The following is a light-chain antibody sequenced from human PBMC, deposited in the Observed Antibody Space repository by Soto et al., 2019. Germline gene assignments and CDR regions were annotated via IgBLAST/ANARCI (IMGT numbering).Light chain of an antibody. CDR3: QQYDNIPLT. J-gene: IGKJ4*01. CDR2: DAS. CDR1: QDIKNY. Sequence: DIQMTQSPSSLSASVGDRVTITCQASQDIKNYLNWYQQKSGKAPKLLIYDASDLETGVPSRFSGSGSGTDFTFTINSMPTADIANYYCQQYDNIPLTFGGGTKVDIK. V-gene: IGKV1-33*01.